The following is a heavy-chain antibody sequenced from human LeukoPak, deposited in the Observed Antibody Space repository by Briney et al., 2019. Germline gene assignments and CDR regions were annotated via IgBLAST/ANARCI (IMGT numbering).Heavy chain of an antibody. V-gene: IGHV1-18*04. J-gene: IGHJ4*02. Sequence: GASVKVSCKASGYTFTSYGISWVRQAPGQGLEWMGWISAYNGNTNYAQKLQGRVTMTTDTSTSTAYMGLRSLRSDDTAVYYCARGGLMITFGGIIEFDYWGQGTLVTVSS. CDR3: ARGGLMITFGGIIEFDY. D-gene: IGHD3-16*02. CDR2: ISAYNGNT. CDR1: GYTFTSYG.